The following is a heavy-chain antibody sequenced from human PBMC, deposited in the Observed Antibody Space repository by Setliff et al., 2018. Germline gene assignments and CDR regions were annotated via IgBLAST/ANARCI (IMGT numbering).Heavy chain of an antibody. V-gene: IGHV1-18*01. J-gene: IGHJ4*02. CDR2: ISGYNSNT. CDR3: ATFRGYTYGYDY. D-gene: IGHD5-18*01. Sequence: ASVKVSCKASGGTFSKYGISWVRQAPGQGLEWVGWISGYNSNTIYAQNFQGRVTMTTDASTNTAYMELRSLGSDDTAVYYCATFRGYTYGYDYWGQGTLVTVSS. CDR1: GGTFSKYG.